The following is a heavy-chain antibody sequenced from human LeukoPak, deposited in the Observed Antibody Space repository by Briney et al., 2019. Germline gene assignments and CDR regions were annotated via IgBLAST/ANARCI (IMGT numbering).Heavy chain of an antibody. D-gene: IGHD5-18*01. Sequence: SRTLSLTCTVSGGSISSGDYYWSWIRQPPGKGLEWIGYIYYSGSTYYNPSLKSRVTISVDTSKDQFSLKLSSVTAADTAVYYCARVIVRGYSYGYGPDYFDYWGQGTLVTVSS. CDR2: IYYSGST. V-gene: IGHV4-30-4*01. J-gene: IGHJ4*02. CDR1: GGSISSGDYY. CDR3: ARVIVRGYSYGYGPDYFDY.